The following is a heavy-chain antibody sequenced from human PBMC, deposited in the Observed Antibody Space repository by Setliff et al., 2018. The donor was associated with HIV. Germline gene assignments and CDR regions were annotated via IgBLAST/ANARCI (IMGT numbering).Heavy chain of an antibody. V-gene: IGHV1-2*06. D-gene: IGHD4-4*01. CDR2: INPNNGDT. CDR3: ATDDYNGDSFDN. CDR1: GYTITTYY. J-gene: IGHJ4*02. Sequence: ASVKVSCKASGYTITTYYIHWVRQAPGQGLEWMGRINPNNGDTDYAPKFQGRVTLTRDTSISTAYMEVSNLRSDDTAVYYCATDDYNGDSFDNWGQGTLVTVSS.